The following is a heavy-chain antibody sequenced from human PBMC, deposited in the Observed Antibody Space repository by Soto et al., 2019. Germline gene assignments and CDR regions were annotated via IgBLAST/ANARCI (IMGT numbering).Heavy chain of an antibody. Sequence: SETLSLTCTVSGGSISSGGYYWSWIRQHPGKGLEWIGYIYYSGSTYYNLSLKSRVTISVDTSKNQFSLKLSSVTAADTAVYYCARLDSSGYYYGYYCDYWGQGTLVTVSS. J-gene: IGHJ4*02. CDR2: IYYSGST. CDR1: GGSISSGGYY. V-gene: IGHV4-31*03. D-gene: IGHD3-22*01. CDR3: ARLDSSGYYYGYYCDY.